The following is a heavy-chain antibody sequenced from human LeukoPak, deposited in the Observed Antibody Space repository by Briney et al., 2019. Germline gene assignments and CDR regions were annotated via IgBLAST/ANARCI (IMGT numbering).Heavy chain of an antibody. V-gene: IGHV3-11*05. CDR3: AREDGYSSSWYSDY. CDR1: GFTFSHYY. D-gene: IGHD6-13*01. Sequence: GGSLRLSCAASGFTFSHYYMSWIRQAPGKGLEWVSDISSTSIYTNYADSVKGRFTISRDNAKNSLYLHMNSLRAEDTAVYYCAREDGYSSSWYSDYWGQGTLVTVSS. CDR2: ISSTSIYT. J-gene: IGHJ4*02.